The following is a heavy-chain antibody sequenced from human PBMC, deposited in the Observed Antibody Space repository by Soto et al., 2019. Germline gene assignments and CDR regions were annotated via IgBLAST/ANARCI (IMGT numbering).Heavy chain of an antibody. Sequence: SVKVSCKASGDVFRSYGINWVRQAPGQGLEWMGGIIPISGTTNYAQKFQGRVAITADESTDTVYMELSRPRSEDTAVYFCARVRCFNGLCHTADYGMDVWGQGTTVTVSS. J-gene: IGHJ6*02. CDR1: GDVFRSYG. CDR2: IIPISGTT. D-gene: IGHD2-8*01. V-gene: IGHV1-69*13. CDR3: ARVRCFNGLCHTADYGMDV.